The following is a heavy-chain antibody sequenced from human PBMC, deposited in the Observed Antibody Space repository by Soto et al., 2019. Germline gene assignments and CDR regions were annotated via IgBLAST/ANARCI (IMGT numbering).Heavy chain of an antibody. Sequence: PSETLSLTCTVSGGSISSGDYYWSWIRQPPGKGLEWIGYIYYSGSTYYNPSLKSRVTISVDTSKNQFSLKLSSVTAADTAVYYCAREMVRGGITLARYDAFDIWGQGTMVTVAS. CDR1: GGSISSGDYY. J-gene: IGHJ3*02. CDR3: AREMVRGGITLARYDAFDI. V-gene: IGHV4-30-4*01. D-gene: IGHD3-10*01. CDR2: IYYSGST.